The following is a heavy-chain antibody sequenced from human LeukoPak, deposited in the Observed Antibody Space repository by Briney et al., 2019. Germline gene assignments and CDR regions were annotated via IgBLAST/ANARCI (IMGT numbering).Heavy chain of an antibody. V-gene: IGHV3-21*01. CDR2: ISSSSSSYI. CDR3: ARGLYCSGGSCFYYFDY. J-gene: IGHJ4*02. Sequence: GGSLRLSCAASGFTFSSYSMNWVRQAPGKGLEWVSSISSSSSSYIYYADSVKGRFTISRDNAKNSLYLQMNSLRAEDTAVYYCARGLYCSGGSCFYYFDYWGQGTLVTVSS. CDR1: GFTFSSYS. D-gene: IGHD2-15*01.